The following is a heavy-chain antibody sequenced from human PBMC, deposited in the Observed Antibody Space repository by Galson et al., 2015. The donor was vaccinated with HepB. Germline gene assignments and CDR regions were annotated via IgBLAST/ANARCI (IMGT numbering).Heavy chain of an antibody. V-gene: IGHV3-43*01. Sequence: SLRLSCAASGFTFDDYTMHWVRQAPGKGLEWVSLISRDGAGTYYVDSVRGRFTISRDNGKNSLYLQMNSLRTEDTALYYCAKDMREGSGDGWFDSWGQGTLVTVSS. D-gene: IGHD5-12*01. CDR1: GFTFDDYT. J-gene: IGHJ5*01. CDR2: ISRDGAGT. CDR3: AKDMREGSGDGWFDS.